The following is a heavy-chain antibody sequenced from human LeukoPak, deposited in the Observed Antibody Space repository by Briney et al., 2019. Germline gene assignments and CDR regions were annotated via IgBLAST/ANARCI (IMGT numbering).Heavy chain of an antibody. Sequence: PGGSLRLSCAASGFTFSSYGMHWVRQAPGKGLGWVAVISYDGSNKYYADSVKGRFTISRDNSKNTLYLQMNSLRAEDTAVYYCARGRTYYYDSSTYYSHFDSWGQGTLVSVSS. CDR2: ISYDGSNK. CDR3: ARGRTYYYDSSTYYSHFDS. V-gene: IGHV3-30*03. CDR1: GFTFSSYG. D-gene: IGHD3-22*01. J-gene: IGHJ4*02.